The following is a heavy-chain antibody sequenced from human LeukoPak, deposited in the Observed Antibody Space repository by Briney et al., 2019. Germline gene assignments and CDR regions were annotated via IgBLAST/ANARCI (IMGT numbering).Heavy chain of an antibody. CDR3: AKKYGDYVGFDY. CDR1: VFTFSSYA. D-gene: IGHD4-17*01. CDR2: ISPRVGST. Sequence: GGSLRLSCAASVFTFSSYAMSWVRQAPGKGLEWVSAISPRVGSTYYADSVKGRFTISRDNSKNTLYLQMDSLRAEDTAVYYCAKKYGDYVGFDYWGQGTLVTVSS. V-gene: IGHV3-23*01. J-gene: IGHJ4*02.